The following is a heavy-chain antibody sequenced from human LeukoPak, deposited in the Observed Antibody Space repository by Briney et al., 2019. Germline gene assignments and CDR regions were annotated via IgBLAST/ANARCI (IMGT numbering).Heavy chain of an antibody. CDR1: GFTFSSYG. V-gene: IGHV3-30*18. J-gene: IGHJ3*02. D-gene: IGHD6-19*01. CDR2: ISYDGSNK. CDR3: AKGGMEWLVGAFDI. Sequence: PGGSLRLSCAASGFTFSSYGMHWVRQAPGKGLEWVAVISYDGSNKYYADSVKGRFTISRDNSKNTLYLQMNSLRAEDTAVYYCAKGGMEWLVGAFDIWGQGTMVTVSS.